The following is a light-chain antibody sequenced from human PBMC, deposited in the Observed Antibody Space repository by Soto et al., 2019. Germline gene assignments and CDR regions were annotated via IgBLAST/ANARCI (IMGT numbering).Light chain of an antibody. V-gene: IGLV2-11*01. CDR3: CSYAGNPYV. CDR2: DVN. Sequence: QSALTQPRSVSGSPGQSVTISCTGGNSDVGGYDYVSWYQQHPGKAPKLMIFDVNKRPSGVPDRFSGSKSGNTASLTISRLQAEDEADYYCCSYAGNPYVFGTGTKGTVL. J-gene: IGLJ1*01. CDR1: NSDVGGYDY.